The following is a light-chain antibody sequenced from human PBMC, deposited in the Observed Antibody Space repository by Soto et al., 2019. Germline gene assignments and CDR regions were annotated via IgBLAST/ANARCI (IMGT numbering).Light chain of an antibody. V-gene: IGKV3-20*01. CDR3: QQYGTAPQT. CDR1: QSVNSNY. Sequence: EIVMTQSPATLSVSPGERATLSFRASQSVNSNYLAWYQQKPGQAPGLLIYDTSTRASGVPDRFSGSGSGTGFTLTISRLEREDFAVYYCQQYGTAPQTFGQGTKVDIK. CDR2: DTS. J-gene: IGKJ1*01.